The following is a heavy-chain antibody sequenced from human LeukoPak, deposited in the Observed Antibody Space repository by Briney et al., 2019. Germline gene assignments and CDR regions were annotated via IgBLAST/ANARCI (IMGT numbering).Heavy chain of an antibody. CDR3: ARVKGGIATAGNYFDY. D-gene: IGHD6-13*01. Sequence: GGPRSLSCAASGLAFSGYAMHGFRKGPGKGLEGVALVSYDGGSKYYADSVKGRITISRDNSKNTLHLQMNSLRTEDTAVYYCARVKGGIATAGNYFDYWGQGTLVTVSS. CDR2: VSYDGGSK. J-gene: IGHJ4*02. CDR1: GLAFSGYA. V-gene: IGHV3-30-3*01.